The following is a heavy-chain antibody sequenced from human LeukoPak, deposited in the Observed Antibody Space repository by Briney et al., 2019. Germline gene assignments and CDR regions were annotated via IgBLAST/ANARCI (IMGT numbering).Heavy chain of an antibody. J-gene: IGHJ4*02. CDR3: ARRGGCISTSCNLDY. V-gene: IGHV1-46*03. Sequence: VVSVKVSCKTSGYTFTSYYMHWMRQAPGQGFEWVGMINPNGGGTSSAQKFQGRVTLTRDTSTSTVYMDLSSLRSEDTAIYYCARRGGCISTSCNLDYWGQGTLVTVSS. CDR2: INPNGGGT. D-gene: IGHD2-2*01. CDR1: GYTFTSYY.